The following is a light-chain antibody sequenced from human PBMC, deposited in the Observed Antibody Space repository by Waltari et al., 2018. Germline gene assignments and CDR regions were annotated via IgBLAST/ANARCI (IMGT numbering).Light chain of an antibody. CDR3: CSYAGNSFYVA. Sequence: TGTSSDVGGYDFVSWYQQHPDKAPKLLIYDVNKRPSGVPDRFSGSKSDNTASLTISGLRPEDEGDYYCCSYAGNSFYVAFGGGTRLTVL. V-gene: IGLV2-11*03. CDR1: SSDVGGYDF. J-gene: IGLJ2*01. CDR2: DVN.